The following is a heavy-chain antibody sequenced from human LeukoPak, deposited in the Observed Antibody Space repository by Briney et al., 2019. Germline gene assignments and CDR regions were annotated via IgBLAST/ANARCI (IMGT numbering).Heavy chain of an antibody. CDR2: ISSSGSTI. V-gene: IGHV3-48*04. Sequence: GGSLRLSCAASGFTFSSYSMNWVRQAPGKGLEWVSYISSSGSTIYYADSVKGRFTISRDNAKNSLYLQMNSLRAEDTAVYYCARTYQGPFYNWNVPFDYWGQGTLVTVSS. D-gene: IGHD1-20*01. CDR3: ARTYQGPFYNWNVPFDY. CDR1: GFTFSSYS. J-gene: IGHJ4*02.